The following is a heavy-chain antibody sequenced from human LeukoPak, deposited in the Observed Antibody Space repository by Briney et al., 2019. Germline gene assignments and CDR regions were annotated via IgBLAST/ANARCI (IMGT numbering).Heavy chain of an antibody. CDR3: ARGFALDF. Sequence: SQTLSLTCDISGDTVSSNSAAWNWIRQSPSRGLEWLGRTYYRSKWYYDYAVSVTSRITISPDTSKNQFSLQLNSVTADDTAVYYCARGFALDFWGQGTMVTVSS. CDR2: TYYRSKWYY. CDR1: GDTVSSNSAA. J-gene: IGHJ3*01. V-gene: IGHV6-1*01.